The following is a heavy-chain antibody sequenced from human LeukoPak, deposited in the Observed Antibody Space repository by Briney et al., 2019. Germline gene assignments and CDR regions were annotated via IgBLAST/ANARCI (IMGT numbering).Heavy chain of an antibody. V-gene: IGHV4-34*01. D-gene: IGHD3-10*01. CDR3: ARGVDYYGSGSYSYYYYYMDV. J-gene: IGHJ6*03. CDR2: INHSGST. CDR1: GGSFSGYY. Sequence: SETLSLTCAVYGGSFSGYYWSWIRQPPGKRLEWIGEINHSGSTNYNPSLKSRVTISVDTSKNQFSLKLSSVTAADTAVYYCARGVDYYGSGSYSYYYYYMDVWGKGTTVTVSS.